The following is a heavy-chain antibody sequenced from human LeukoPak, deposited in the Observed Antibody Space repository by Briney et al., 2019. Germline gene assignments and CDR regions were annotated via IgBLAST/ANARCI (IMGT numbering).Heavy chain of an antibody. CDR2: IKQDGSEK. Sequence: GGSLRLSCAASGFTFSSYWMSWVRQAPGKGLEWVANIKQDGSEKYYVDSVKGRFTISRDNAKNTLYLQMNSLRAEDTAVYFCAMDLTGWYDYWGQGTLVIVSS. J-gene: IGHJ4*02. V-gene: IGHV3-7*04. CDR3: AMDLTGWYDY. D-gene: IGHD6-19*01. CDR1: GFTFSSYW.